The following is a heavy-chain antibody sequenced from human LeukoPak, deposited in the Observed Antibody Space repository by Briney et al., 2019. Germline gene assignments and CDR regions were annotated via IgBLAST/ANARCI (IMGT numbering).Heavy chain of an antibody. Sequence: TSETLSLTCTVSGGSISSSSYYWGWIRQPPGKGLEWIGSIYYSGSTYYNPSLKSRVTISVDKSNNQFSLKLTSVTAADTAVYYCARNYYGSGTYPFDYWGQGTLVTVSS. CDR1: GGSISSSSYY. J-gene: IGHJ4*02. CDR3: ARNYYGSGTYPFDY. D-gene: IGHD3-10*01. CDR2: IYYSGST. V-gene: IGHV4-39*07.